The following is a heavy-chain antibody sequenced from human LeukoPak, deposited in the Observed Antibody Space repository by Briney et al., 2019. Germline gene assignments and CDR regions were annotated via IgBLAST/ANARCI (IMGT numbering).Heavy chain of an antibody. J-gene: IGHJ4*02. CDR3: AREYPRGAAAPDY. D-gene: IGHD6-13*01. CDR1: AFTFSSYS. Sequence: GGSLRLSCAASAFTFSSYSMNWVRQAPGKGLEWVSSISSSSSYIHYADSVKGRFTISRDNAKNSLYLQMNSLRAEDTAVYHCAREYPRGAAAPDYWGQGTLVTVSS. V-gene: IGHV3-21*01. CDR2: ISSSSSYI.